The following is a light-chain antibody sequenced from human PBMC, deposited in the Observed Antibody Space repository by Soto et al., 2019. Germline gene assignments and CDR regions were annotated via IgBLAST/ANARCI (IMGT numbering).Light chain of an antibody. CDR3: CSYAGSSTFGV. Sequence: QSALTQPASVSGSPGQSITISCTGTSSDVGSYNLVSWYQQHPGKAPKLMIYEGSKRPSGVSNRFSGSKSGNTASLTISGLQAEDEADYYCCSYAGSSTFGVFGGGTPLTV. J-gene: IGLJ2*01. CDR2: EGS. V-gene: IGLV2-23*03. CDR1: SSDVGSYNL.